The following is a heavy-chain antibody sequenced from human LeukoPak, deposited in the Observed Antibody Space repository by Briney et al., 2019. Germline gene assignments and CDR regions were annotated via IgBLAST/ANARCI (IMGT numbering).Heavy chain of an antibody. CDR1: GFTFSDYA. Sequence: TGGSLRLSCAASGFTFSDYAMHWVRQAPGKGLEWLSFIRYDGSNKYYADSLKGRFTISRENSKNTLYLQMNSLRAEDTAVYYCAKEAFLDSGYFPLNFWGQGTLVTVSS. D-gene: IGHD3-22*01. CDR3: AKEAFLDSGYFPLNF. J-gene: IGHJ4*02. CDR2: IRYDGSNK. V-gene: IGHV3-30*02.